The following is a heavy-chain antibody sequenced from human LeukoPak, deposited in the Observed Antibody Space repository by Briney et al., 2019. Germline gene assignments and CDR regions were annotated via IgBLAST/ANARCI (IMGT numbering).Heavy chain of an antibody. D-gene: IGHD3-10*01. CDR1: GYTLTDHY. V-gene: IGHV1-2*02. CDR2: INPHSGDT. Sequence: ALVKVSCKASGYTLTDHYIHWVRQAPGQGLEWMGWINPHSGDTISAQRFQGRVTMTRDTSISTAYMELSRLRSDDTAIYYCARGRSVNYYGQDYWGQGTLITVSS. CDR3: ARGRSVNYYGQDY. J-gene: IGHJ4*02.